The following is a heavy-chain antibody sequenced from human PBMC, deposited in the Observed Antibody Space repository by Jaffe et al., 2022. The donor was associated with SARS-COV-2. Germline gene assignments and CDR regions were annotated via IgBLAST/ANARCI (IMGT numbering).Heavy chain of an antibody. CDR3: AKGLYGMDV. Sequence: EVQLVQSGAEVKKPGESLKISCKGSGYSFVSFWIAWVRQMPGKGLEWVGSIYPGDSNIRYSPSFQDQVTMSADKSISTAYLQWSSLKPSDSGIYYCAKGLYGMDVWGQGTTVTVSS. J-gene: IGHJ6*02. CDR2: IYPGDSNI. CDR1: GYSFVSFW. D-gene: IGHD3-16*01. V-gene: IGHV5-51*01.